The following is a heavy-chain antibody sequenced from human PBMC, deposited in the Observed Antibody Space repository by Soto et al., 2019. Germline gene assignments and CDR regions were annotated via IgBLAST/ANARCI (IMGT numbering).Heavy chain of an antibody. CDR1: GFTFSSYA. CDR2: ISGTGGST. CDR3: AKEMTSGYYLFDY. Sequence: EVQLLQSGGGLVQPGGSLRLSCAASGFTFSSYAMSWVRQAPGKGLEWVSTISGTGGSTYYPDSVKGRFTISRDNSKNTVYLQMNSVRAEDAAVYYCAKEMTSGYYLFDYWGQGTLVTVSS. D-gene: IGHD3-22*01. J-gene: IGHJ4*02. V-gene: IGHV3-23*01.